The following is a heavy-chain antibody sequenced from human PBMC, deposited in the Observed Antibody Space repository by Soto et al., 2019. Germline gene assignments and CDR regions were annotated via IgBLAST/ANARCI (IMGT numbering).Heavy chain of an antibody. CDR2: ISYDGSNK. D-gene: IGHD2-15*01. J-gene: IGHJ6*02. CDR1: GFTLINYA. V-gene: IGHV3-30*04. CDR3: ARAKGSETSDYYYGMDV. Sequence: ESGGGVVQPGRSLRLSCAASGFTLINYAMYWVRQAPGKGLEWVAVISYDGSNKYYADSVKGRFTISRDNSKHTLYLQMNSLRAEDTAIYYCARAKGSETSDYYYGMDVWGQGTTVTVSS.